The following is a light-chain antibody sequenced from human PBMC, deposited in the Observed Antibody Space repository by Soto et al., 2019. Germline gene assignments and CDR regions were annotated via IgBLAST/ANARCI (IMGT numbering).Light chain of an antibody. V-gene: IGKV3-11*01. CDR2: LAS. CDR1: QAVNTR. Sequence: EIVLTQSPATLSSFPGDRVTLSCRARQAVNTRLPWYQHKPGQSPRLLIYLASNRAAGVPARFSGSGSGIDFTLTISDVEAEDFVVYYCHRRQSWPGTFGQGTKVDIK. CDR3: HRRQSWPGT. J-gene: IGKJ1*01.